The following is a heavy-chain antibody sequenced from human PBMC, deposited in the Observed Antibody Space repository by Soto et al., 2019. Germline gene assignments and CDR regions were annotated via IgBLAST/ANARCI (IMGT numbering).Heavy chain of an antibody. CDR1: GFTFSRYA. J-gene: IGHJ4*02. CDR2: ISGSGGST. Sequence: EVQLLESGGGLVQPGGSLRLPCAASGFTFSRYAMSWVRQAPGKGLEWVSAISGSGGSTYYEDSVKGRFTISRDNSKNTLYLQRISRRDEDTALYYCAKGQSNPHWGQGTLVTVSS. CDR3: AKGQSNPH. V-gene: IGHV3-23*01.